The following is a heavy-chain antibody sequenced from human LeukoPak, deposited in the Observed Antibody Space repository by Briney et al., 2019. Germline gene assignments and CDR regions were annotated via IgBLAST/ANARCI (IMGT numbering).Heavy chain of an antibody. D-gene: IGHD1-26*01. CDR2: IWYDGNNK. CDR3: ARGGSGSYYSYFDS. Sequence: GGSLRLSCAASGFXFSRYGMHWVRQAPGKGLDWVAIIWYDGNNKYYADSVKGRFTISRDNSKNTLYLQMNSLRAEDTAVYYCARGGSGSYYSYFDSWGQGTLVTVS. J-gene: IGHJ4*02. V-gene: IGHV3-33*01. CDR1: GFXFSRYG.